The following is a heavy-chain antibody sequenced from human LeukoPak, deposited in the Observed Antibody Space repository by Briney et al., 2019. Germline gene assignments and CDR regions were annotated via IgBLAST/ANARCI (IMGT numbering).Heavy chain of an antibody. Sequence: ASVKVSCKVSGYTLTELSIHWVRQAPGKGLEWMGGFDPGDAETIYAQKFQGRVTMTEDTSADTACMELSSLRSEDTAVYYCATTSTNYDYVWGSPNWYFDLWGRGTLVTVSS. D-gene: IGHD3-16*01. CDR2: FDPGDAET. CDR1: GYTLTELS. J-gene: IGHJ2*01. V-gene: IGHV1-24*01. CDR3: ATTSTNYDYVWGSPNWYFDL.